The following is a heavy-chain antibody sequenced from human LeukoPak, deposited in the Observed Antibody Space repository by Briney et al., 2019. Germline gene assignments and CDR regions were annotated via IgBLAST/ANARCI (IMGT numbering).Heavy chain of an antibody. V-gene: IGHV3-23*01. CDR3: ARWATSFDL. CDR1: GITLSNYG. Sequence: GGSLRLSCAVAGITLSNYGMSWVRQAPGKGLEWVAGISGSGGGTNYADSVKGRFTISRDNPRNTLYLQMNSLRAEDTAVYYCARWATSFDLWGQGTLVTVSS. D-gene: IGHD5-24*01. J-gene: IGHJ4*02. CDR2: ISGSGGGT.